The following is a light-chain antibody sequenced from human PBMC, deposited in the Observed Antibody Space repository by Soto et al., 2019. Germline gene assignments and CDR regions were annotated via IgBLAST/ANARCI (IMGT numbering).Light chain of an antibody. V-gene: IGKV3-11*01. Sequence: EIVLTQSPATLSLSPGGRATLSCRASQTVSSYFAWFQQKPGQAPRLLIYDISVRATGVPARFSGSGSGTDFTLTISSLEPEDFAVYYCQQRSSWPTFGGGTKVDI. CDR3: QQRSSWPT. CDR1: QTVSSY. CDR2: DIS. J-gene: IGKJ4*01.